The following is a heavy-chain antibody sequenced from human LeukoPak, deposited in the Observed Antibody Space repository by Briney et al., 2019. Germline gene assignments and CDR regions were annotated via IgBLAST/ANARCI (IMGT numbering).Heavy chain of an antibody. CDR1: GFTFSSNY. CDR3: AREAWADKFRSGYYYMDV. J-gene: IGHJ6*03. CDR2: IYSGGST. V-gene: IGHV3-53*01. D-gene: IGHD2-15*01. Sequence: GGSLRLSCAASGFTFSSNYMSWVRQAPGKGLEWVSVIYSGGSTYYADSVKGRFTISRDNSKNTLYLQMNSLRAEDTAVYYCAREAWADKFRSGYYYMDVWGKGTTVTVSS.